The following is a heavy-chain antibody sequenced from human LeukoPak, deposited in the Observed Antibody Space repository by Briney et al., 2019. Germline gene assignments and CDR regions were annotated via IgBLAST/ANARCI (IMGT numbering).Heavy chain of an antibody. J-gene: IGHJ4*02. Sequence: GGSLRLSCAASGFTVSSNYMSWVRQAPGKGLEWVSVIYSGGTTCYADSVKGRFTISRDNAKNSLYLQMNSLRAEDTAVYYCAAEMDRDYWGQGTLVTVSS. D-gene: IGHD3/OR15-3a*01. CDR2: IYSGGTT. CDR1: GFTVSSNY. CDR3: AAEMDRDY. V-gene: IGHV3-53*01.